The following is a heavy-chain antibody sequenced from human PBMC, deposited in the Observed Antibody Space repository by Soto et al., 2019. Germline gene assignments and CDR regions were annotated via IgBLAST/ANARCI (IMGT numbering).Heavy chain of an antibody. CDR3: ARDLERFLEWFQALDY. Sequence: SETLSLTCTVSGGSISSSSYYWGWIRQPPGKGLEWIGSIYYSGSTYYNQSLKSRVTISVDTSKNQLSLKLSTVTAEDTAVYYCARDLERFLEWFQALDYWGQGTLVTVSS. CDR1: GGSISSSSYY. CDR2: IYYSGST. J-gene: IGHJ4*02. V-gene: IGHV4-39*02. D-gene: IGHD3-3*01.